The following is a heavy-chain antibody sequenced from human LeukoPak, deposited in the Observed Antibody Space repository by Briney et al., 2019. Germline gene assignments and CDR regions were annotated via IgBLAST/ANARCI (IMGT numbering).Heavy chain of an antibody. D-gene: IGHD5-12*01. CDR1: GYTFTDYY. CDR3: ARDMGRYSGYDYDY. V-gene: IGHV1-2*02. Sequence: ASVKVSCKTSGYTFTDYYLHWVRQAPGQGLEWVGWIHPNTGAPHHAQKFQGRLTMTRDTSISTVYMELTRLRSDDTAVYYCARDMGRYSGYDYDYWGQGTLVTASS. J-gene: IGHJ4*02. CDR2: IHPNTGAP.